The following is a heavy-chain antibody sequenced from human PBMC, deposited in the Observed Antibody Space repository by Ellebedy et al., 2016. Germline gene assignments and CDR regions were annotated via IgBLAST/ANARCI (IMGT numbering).Heavy chain of an antibody. CDR2: VYHDGSA. CDR3: ARVAIAAAGTTVPDY. D-gene: IGHD6-13*01. Sequence: GSLRLSCTVSGGSISSGSYYWGWIRQPPGKGLEWIGSVYHDGSAYYNPSLKSRVTISVDTSKNQFSLNVRFVTAADTAVYYCARVAIAAAGTTVPDYWGQGTLVTVSS. J-gene: IGHJ4*02. CDR1: GGSISSGSYY. V-gene: IGHV4-39*07.